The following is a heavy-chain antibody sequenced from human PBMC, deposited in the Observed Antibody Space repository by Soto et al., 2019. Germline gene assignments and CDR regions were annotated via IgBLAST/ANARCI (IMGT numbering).Heavy chain of an antibody. V-gene: IGHV3-15*01. CDR3: TTRIVGVQIDY. CDR1: GFTFSNAW. CDR2: IKSKTDGGTT. D-gene: IGHD1-26*01. Sequence: EVQLVESGGGLVKPGGSLRLSCAASGFTFSNAWMSWVRQAPGKGLEWVGRIKSKTDGGTTDYAAPVKGRFTISRDDSKNTLYLQMNSMKTEDTAVYYCTTRIVGVQIDYWGQGTLVTVSS. J-gene: IGHJ4*02.